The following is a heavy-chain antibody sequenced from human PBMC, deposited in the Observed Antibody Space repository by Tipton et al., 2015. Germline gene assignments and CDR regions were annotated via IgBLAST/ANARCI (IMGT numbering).Heavy chain of an antibody. J-gene: IGHJ4*02. V-gene: IGHV3-48*04. CDR1: GFTFSTYS. D-gene: IGHD4-17*01. CDR2: ISRSSSTI. CDR3: ARVGEGRAYGD. Sequence: SLRLSCAASGFTFSTYSMNWVRQTPGKGLEWVSYISRSSSTIFYADSVKGRFTISRDNAKNSLYLQMNSLRAEDTAVYYCARVGEGRAYGDWGQGTLVTVSS.